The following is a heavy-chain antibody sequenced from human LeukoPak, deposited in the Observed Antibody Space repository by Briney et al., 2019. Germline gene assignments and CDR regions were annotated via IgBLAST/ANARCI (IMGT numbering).Heavy chain of an antibody. CDR3: AKGWQQLIYMDV. Sequence: GGSLRLSCAASGFIFSSYAMSWVRQAPGKGLEWVSAISGTGGSTYYADSVKGRFTISRDNSKNTLYLQMNSLGAEDTAVYYCAKGWQQLIYMDVWGKGTTVTVSS. CDR1: GFIFSSYA. CDR2: ISGTGGST. D-gene: IGHD6-13*01. V-gene: IGHV3-23*01. J-gene: IGHJ6*03.